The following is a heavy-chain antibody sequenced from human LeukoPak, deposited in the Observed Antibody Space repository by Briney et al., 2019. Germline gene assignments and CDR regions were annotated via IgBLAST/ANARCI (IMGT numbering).Heavy chain of an antibody. V-gene: IGHV4-59*08. CDR3: ASTEWNYAR. CDR1: GGSITSYY. D-gene: IGHD1-7*01. J-gene: IGHJ4*02. Sequence: SGTLSLTCTVSGGSITSYYWSWMRQPPGKGLEWIGYIYYSGSTNYNPSLKSRVTISLDTSKNQFSLKLSSVTAADTAVYYCASTEWNYARWGQGTLVTVSS. CDR2: IYYSGST.